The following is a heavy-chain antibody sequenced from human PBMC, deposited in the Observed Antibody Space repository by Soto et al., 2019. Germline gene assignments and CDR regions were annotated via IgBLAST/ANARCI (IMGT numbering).Heavy chain of an antibody. CDR3: AGGGTLFDP. CDR1: GGTFSDYT. V-gene: IGHV1-69*02. J-gene: IGHJ5*02. Sequence: QLVQSGAEVRKPGSSVKVSCKASGGTFSDYTISWVRQAPGQGLEWMGRITPIIGITNYAQKFRGRVTITADKSTSTGYMERSSLRPEDTAVYFCAGGGTLFDPWGQGTLVTVSS. CDR2: ITPIIGIT. D-gene: IGHD3-16*01.